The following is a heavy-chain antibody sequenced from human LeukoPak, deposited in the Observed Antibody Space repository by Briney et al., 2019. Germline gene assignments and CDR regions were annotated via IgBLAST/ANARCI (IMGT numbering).Heavy chain of an antibody. CDR3: ARLKVVPAAPYYFDY. CDR2: IYYSGST. V-gene: IGHV4-59*08. J-gene: IGHJ4*02. CDR1: GGSISSYY. Sequence: PSETLSLTCTVSGGSISSYYWSWIRQPPGKGLEWIGYIYYSGSTNYNPSLKSRVTISVDTSKNQFSLKLSSVTAADTAVCYCARLKVVPAAPYYFDYWGQGTLVTVSS. D-gene: IGHD2-2*01.